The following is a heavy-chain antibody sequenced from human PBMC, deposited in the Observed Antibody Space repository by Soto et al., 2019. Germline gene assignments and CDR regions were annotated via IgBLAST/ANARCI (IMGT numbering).Heavy chain of an antibody. V-gene: IGHV4-61*01. Sequence: QVQLQESCPGLVKPSETLSLICTVSGGSVRDGSYYWAWLRQPPGKGLEWIGHIYHSGSTIYNPSLKRRVTISIDTSKSQFSLNLNSMTAADTAVYYCAGYNWNYYFDPWGQGTLVTVSS. J-gene: IGHJ5*02. D-gene: IGHD1-7*01. CDR3: AGYNWNYYFDP. CDR1: GGSVRDGSYY. CDR2: IYHSGST.